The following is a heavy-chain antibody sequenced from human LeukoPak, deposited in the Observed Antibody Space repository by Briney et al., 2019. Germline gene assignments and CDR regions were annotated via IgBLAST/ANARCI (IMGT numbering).Heavy chain of an antibody. CDR3: VVGGSPGY. J-gene: IGHJ4*02. CDR2: ISTDGYTT. CDR1: GLAFSAYK. D-gene: IGHD2-15*01. V-gene: IGHV3-74*01. Sequence: GGSLRLSCAASGLAFSAYKMHWVRQAPRKGLVWVSRISTDGYTTDYADFVQGRFTASRDNTKNTWSLEMNSLRAEDTALYYCVVGGSPGYWGQGTLVTVSS.